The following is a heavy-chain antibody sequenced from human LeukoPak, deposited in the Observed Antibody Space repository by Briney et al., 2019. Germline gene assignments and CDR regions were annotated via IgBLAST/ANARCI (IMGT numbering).Heavy chain of an antibody. J-gene: IGHJ4*02. CDR2: ISGGGGNT. CDR3: ALEGGYCSSATCYGPDY. Sequence: GGSLRLSCAASGFTFSSYAMSWVRQAPGKGLEWVSAISGGGGNTYYADSVKGRFTISRDNSKNTLYLQMNSLRAEDTAVYHCALEGGYCSSATCYGPDYWGQGALVTVSS. V-gene: IGHV3-23*01. CDR1: GFTFSSYA. D-gene: IGHD2-2*01.